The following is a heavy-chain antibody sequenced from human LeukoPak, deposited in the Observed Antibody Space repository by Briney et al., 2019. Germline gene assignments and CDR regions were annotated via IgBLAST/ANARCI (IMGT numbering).Heavy chain of an antibody. CDR2: ISSSSSYI. J-gene: IGHJ5*02. Sequence: PGGSLRLSCAASGFTFSSYSMNWVRQAPGKGLEWVSSISSSSSYIYYADSVKGRFTISRDNAKNSLYLQMNSLRAEDTAVYYCARSSLRYFDWLGPVDPWGQGTLVTVSS. CDR1: GFTFSSYS. CDR3: ARSSLRYFDWLGPVDP. V-gene: IGHV3-21*01. D-gene: IGHD3-9*01.